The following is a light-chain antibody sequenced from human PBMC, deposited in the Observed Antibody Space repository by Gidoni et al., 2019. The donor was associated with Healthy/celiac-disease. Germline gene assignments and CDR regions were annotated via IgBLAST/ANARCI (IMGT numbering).Light chain of an antibody. V-gene: IGKV1-9*01. Sequence: DIKLTQSPSFLSASVGDRVTITCRASQGISSYLAWYQQKPGKAPKLLIYAASTLQSGVPSRFSGSVSGTEFTLTTSSLHPEDFATYYCQQLNSYPRTFGQGTKVEIK. CDR2: AAS. CDR1: QGISSY. CDR3: QQLNSYPRT. J-gene: IGKJ1*01.